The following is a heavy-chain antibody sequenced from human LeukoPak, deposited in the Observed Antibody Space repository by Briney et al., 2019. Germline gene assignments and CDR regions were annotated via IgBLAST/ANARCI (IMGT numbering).Heavy chain of an antibody. CDR3: ARQDSSRLYNWFDP. V-gene: IGHV4-59*08. CDR1: GGSISSYY. Sequence: SETLSLTCTVSGGSISSYYWSWIRQPPGKGLEWIGYIYYSGSTNYNPSLKSRVTISVDTSKNQFSLKLSSVTAADTAVYYCARQDSSRLYNWFDPWGQGTLVTVSS. D-gene: IGHD6-13*01. CDR2: IYYSGST. J-gene: IGHJ5*02.